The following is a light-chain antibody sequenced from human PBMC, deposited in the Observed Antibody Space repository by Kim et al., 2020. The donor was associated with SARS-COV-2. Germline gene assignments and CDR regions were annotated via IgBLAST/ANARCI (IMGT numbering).Light chain of an antibody. J-gene: IGKJ1*01. V-gene: IGKV3-20*01. CDR1: QSVSSTY. CDR3: QQYGSSPTT. CDR2: GAS. Sequence: SPGERATLSCRASQSVSSTYLAWYQQKPGQAPRILIYGASSRATAIPDRFSGSGSGTDFTLTISRLEPEDFAVYFCQQYGSSPTTFGQGTKVEIK.